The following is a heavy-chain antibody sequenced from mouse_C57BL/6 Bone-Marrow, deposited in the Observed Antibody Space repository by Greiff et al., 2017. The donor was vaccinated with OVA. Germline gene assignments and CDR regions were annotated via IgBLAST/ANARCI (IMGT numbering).Heavy chain of an antibody. CDR2: IYPRSGNT. Sequence: QVQLQQSGAELARPGASVKLSCKASGYTFTSYGISWVKQRTGQGLEWIGEIYPRSGNTYYNEKFKGKATPTADKSSSTAYMELRSLTSEDSAVYFCARRLLGGYYFDYWGQGTTLTVSS. CDR1: GYTFTSYG. V-gene: IGHV1-81*01. CDR3: ARRLLGGYYFDY. J-gene: IGHJ2*01. D-gene: IGHD3-2*02.